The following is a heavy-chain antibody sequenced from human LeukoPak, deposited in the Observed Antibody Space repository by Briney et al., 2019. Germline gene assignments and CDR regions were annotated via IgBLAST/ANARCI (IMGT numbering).Heavy chain of an antibody. D-gene: IGHD5-12*01. Sequence: PGGTLRLSCAASGFTFSSYGMSWVRQAPGKGLKWVSGISGSGASTYYADSVKGRFTISRDNSKNTLYLQMKSLRAEDTAVYYCAKGGGYEAQYYYYYLDVWGKGTTVPSP. CDR2: ISGSGAST. J-gene: IGHJ6*03. CDR1: GFTFSSYG. V-gene: IGHV3-23*01. CDR3: AKGGGYEAQYYYYYLDV.